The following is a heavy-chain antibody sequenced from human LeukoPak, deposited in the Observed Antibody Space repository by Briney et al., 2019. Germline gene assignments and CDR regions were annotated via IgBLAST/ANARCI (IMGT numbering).Heavy chain of an antibody. CDR1: GFTFSSYS. J-gene: IGHJ4*02. V-gene: IGHV3-48*01. D-gene: IGHD2-2*01. CDR2: ISSSSSTI. Sequence: GGSLRLSCAASGFTFSSYSMNWVRQAPGKGLEWVSYISSSSSTIYYADSVKGRFTISRDNAKNSLYLQMNSLRAEDTAVYYCARPRYCSSTSCSRYDYWGQGTLVTVSS. CDR3: ARPRYCSSTSCSRYDY.